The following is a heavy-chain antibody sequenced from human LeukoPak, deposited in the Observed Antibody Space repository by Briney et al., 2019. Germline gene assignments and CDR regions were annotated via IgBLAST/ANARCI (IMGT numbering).Heavy chain of an antibody. D-gene: IGHD1-26*01. CDR3: ARIGAATHAFDI. CDR1: GASFSSYY. J-gene: IGHJ3*02. V-gene: IGHV4-59*01. CDR2: IFYNGNT. Sequence: SETLSLTCTVSGASFSSYYWSWLRQPPGKGLEWIAYIFYNGNTKYNPSLKSRVTISVDTSKTQFSLKVTSVTAADTAVYYCARIGAATHAFDIWGQGTMVTVSS.